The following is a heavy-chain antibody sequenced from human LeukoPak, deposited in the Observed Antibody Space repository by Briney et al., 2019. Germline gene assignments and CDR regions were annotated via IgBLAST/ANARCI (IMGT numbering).Heavy chain of an antibody. CDR2: ISEDGINK. J-gene: IGHJ4*02. CDR3: AKDRETTASGTFAY. V-gene: IGHV3-30*18. D-gene: IGHD1-14*01. Sequence: GGSLRLSCAASGFTFSNYGMDCVRQAPGKGREWVAGISEDGINKYYADSVKGRFTTSRDNSNNTLFLQMNSLRAEDTALYYCAKDRETTASGTFAYWGQGSLVTVSS. CDR1: GFTFSNYG.